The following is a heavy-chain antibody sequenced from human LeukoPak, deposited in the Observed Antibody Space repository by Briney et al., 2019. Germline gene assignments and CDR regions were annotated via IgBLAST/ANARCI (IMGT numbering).Heavy chain of an antibody. CDR3: ARARGIAVAVTVYY. V-gene: IGHV1-2*02. CDR2: INPNSGGT. D-gene: IGHD6-19*01. CDR1: GYTFTGYY. J-gene: IGHJ4*02. Sequence: ASVKVSCKASGYTFTGYYMNWVRQAPGQGLEWMGWINPNSGGTNYAQKFQGRVTMTRDTSISTAYMELSRLRSEDTAVYYCARARGIAVAVTVYYWGQGTLVTVSS.